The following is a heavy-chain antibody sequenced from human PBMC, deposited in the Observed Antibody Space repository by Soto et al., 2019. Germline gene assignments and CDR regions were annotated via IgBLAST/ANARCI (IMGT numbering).Heavy chain of an antibody. J-gene: IGHJ5*02. V-gene: IGHV1-2*02. D-gene: IGHD2-15*01. CDR3: VRVPCIVTSCSPLNWFDP. CDR2: INPGSGDT. Sequence: QVQLVQSGAEVKNPGASVKVSCKTSGYTFTAYYIHWMRQAPGQGLEWMGWINPGSGDTAYAQKFQGRVTMTRDTSISTAYMDLSRLTSDDTAFYFCVRVPCIVTSCSPLNWFDPWGQGTLVTVSS. CDR1: GYTFTAYY.